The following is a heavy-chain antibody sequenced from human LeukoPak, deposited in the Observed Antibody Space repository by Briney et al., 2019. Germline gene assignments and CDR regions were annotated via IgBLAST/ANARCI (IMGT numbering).Heavy chain of an antibody. J-gene: IGHJ3*02. Sequence: PSETLSLTCTVSGGSINNFYWTWIRHRPGKGLEWIGYIYYSGSTNYNPSLKSRVAISVDTSKNQFSLKLSSVTAADTAVYYCAMGLTANAFDIWGQGTMVTVSS. CDR2: IYYSGST. D-gene: IGHD2-21*02. CDR1: GGSINNFY. V-gene: IGHV4-59*01. CDR3: AMGLTANAFDI.